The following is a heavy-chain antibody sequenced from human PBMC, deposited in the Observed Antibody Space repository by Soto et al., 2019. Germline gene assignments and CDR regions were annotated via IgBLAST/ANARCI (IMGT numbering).Heavy chain of an antibody. CDR3: ARQGFGPLHGLVDV. Sequence: QVQLQESGPGLVKPSETLSLSCTVSGGSISSYYWSWFRQSPGQRMEWIGYVHHSWGSSYNPSLQSRVAMALDTAKSQFSLKVTSVTATDTAVYYCARQGFGPLHGLVDVWGQGTTVTGSS. J-gene: IGHJ6*02. CDR2: VHHSWGS. CDR1: GGSISSYY. V-gene: IGHV4-59*08. D-gene: IGHD3-10*01.